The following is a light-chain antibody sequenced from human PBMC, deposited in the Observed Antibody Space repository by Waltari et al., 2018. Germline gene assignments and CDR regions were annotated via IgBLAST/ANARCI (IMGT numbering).Light chain of an antibody. CDR2: DVS. V-gene: IGLV2-11*01. CDR3: CSYAGSSSLV. J-gene: IGLJ3*02. Sequence: QSALTQPRSVSGSPGQAGTIPCSGTSNDVGGSNYTSWYQQHPGKAPKLIIYDVSKRPSGVPVRFSGSKSGNTASLTISGLQSEDEADYFCCSYAGSSSLVFGGGSSLTVL. CDR1: SNDVGGSNY.